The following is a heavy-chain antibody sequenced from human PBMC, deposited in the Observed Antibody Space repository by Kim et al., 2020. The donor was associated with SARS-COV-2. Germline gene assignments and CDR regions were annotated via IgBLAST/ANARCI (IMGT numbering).Heavy chain of an antibody. CDR2: IWYDGSNK. Sequence: GGSLRLSCAASGFTFSSYGMHWVRQAPGKGLEWVAVIWYDGSNKYYADSVKGRFTISRDNSKNTLYLQMNSLRAEDTAVYYCARDRYNWTSGYYYSYMDVWGKGTTVTVSS. D-gene: IGHD1-1*01. CDR3: ARDRYNWTSGYYYSYMDV. V-gene: IGHV3-33*01. CDR1: GFTFSSYG. J-gene: IGHJ6*03.